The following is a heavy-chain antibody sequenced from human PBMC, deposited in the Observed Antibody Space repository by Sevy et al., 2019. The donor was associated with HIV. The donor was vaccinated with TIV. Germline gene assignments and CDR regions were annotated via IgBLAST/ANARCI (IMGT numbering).Heavy chain of an antibody. CDR3: ARDMIRWENHAYDL. CDR2: ISSSSSTI. V-gene: IGHV3-21*04. D-gene: IGHD1-26*01. J-gene: IGHJ3*01. Sequence: GGSLRLSCTASGFTFRSYKMKWVRQAPGKGLEWVSSISSSSSTIHYADSVKGRFTISRDNAKKSLYLQMNSLRAEDTAVYYCARDMIRWENHAYDLWGQGTMVTVSS. CDR1: GFTFRSYK.